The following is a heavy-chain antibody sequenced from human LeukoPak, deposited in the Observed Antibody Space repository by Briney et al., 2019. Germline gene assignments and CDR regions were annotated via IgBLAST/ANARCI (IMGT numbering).Heavy chain of an antibody. V-gene: IGHV4-39*01. CDR3: AGLEGNSRYFDY. CDR1: GGSISSSSYH. D-gene: IGHD2/OR15-2a*01. CDR2: IYYSGST. Sequence: NPSETLSLTCTVSGGSISSSSYHWGWTRQPPGKGPEWIGSIYYSGSTYYNPSLKSRVTISVDTSKNQFSLKVSSVTAADTAVYHCAGLEGNSRYFDYWGQGTLVTVSS. J-gene: IGHJ4*02.